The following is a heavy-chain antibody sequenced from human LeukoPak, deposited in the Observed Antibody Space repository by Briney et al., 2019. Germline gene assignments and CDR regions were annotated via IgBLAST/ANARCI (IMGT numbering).Heavy chain of an antibody. CDR3: ARGEGGGYSDY. J-gene: IGHJ4*02. V-gene: IGHV4-61*02. CDR1: GGSISSGSYY. CDR2: IYTSGST. D-gene: IGHD3-16*01. Sequence: SETLSLTCTVSGGSISSGSYYWSWIRQPAGKGLEWIGRIYTSGSTNYSPSLKSRVTISVDTSENQFSLKLSSVTAADTAVYYCARGEGGGYSDYWGQGTLVTVSS.